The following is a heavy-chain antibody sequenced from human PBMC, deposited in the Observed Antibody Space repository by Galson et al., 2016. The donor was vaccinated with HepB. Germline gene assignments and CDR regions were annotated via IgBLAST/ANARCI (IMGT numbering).Heavy chain of an antibody. Sequence: TLPPTCTVSGRSINSGGYYWSWIRQHPGKGLEWIGSIHYSGTTYSNPSLKSRVTRSPDTSKHQFSLKLSSVTAADSAVYYRARGVLVWGQGTLVTVSS. CDR2: IHYSGTT. CDR3: ARGVLV. CDR1: GRSINSGGYY. V-gene: IGHV4-31*03. J-gene: IGHJ4*02. D-gene: IGHD4/OR15-4a*01.